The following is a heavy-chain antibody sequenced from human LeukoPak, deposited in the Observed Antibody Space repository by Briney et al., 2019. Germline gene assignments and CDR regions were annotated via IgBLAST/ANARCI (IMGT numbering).Heavy chain of an antibody. D-gene: IGHD1-26*01. CDR1: GFTFSGSA. V-gene: IGHV3-73*01. J-gene: IGHJ4*02. CDR3: TREQVGARGAEDY. CDR2: IRSKANSYAT. Sequence: GGSLRLPCAASGFTFSGSAMHWVRQASGKGLEWVGRIRSKANSYATAYAASVKGRFTISRDDSKNTAYLQMNSLKTEDTAVYYCTREQVGARGAEDYWGQGTLVTVSS.